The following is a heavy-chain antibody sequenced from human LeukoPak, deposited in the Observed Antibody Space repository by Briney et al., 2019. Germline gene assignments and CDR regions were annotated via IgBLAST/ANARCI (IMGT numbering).Heavy chain of an antibody. CDR2: IIPIFGTA. D-gene: IGHD2-15*01. Sequence: SVKVSCKASGGTFSSYAISWVRQAPGQGLEWMGRIIPIFGTANYAQKFHGRVTITTDESPPTAYMELSSLRSEDTAVYYCARNEEWWSPFDYWGQGTLVTVSS. CDR1: GGTFSSYA. V-gene: IGHV1-69*05. J-gene: IGHJ4*02. CDR3: ARNEEWWSPFDY.